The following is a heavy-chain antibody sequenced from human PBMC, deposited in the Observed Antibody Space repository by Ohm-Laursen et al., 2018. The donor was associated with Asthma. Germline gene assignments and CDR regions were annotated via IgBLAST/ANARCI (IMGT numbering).Heavy chain of an antibody. CDR2: IYYSGST. V-gene: IGHV4-59*01. J-gene: IGHJ4*02. CDR3: ARLARGYDRHFDY. Sequence: SETLSLTCTVSGGSISSYYWSWIRQPPGKGLEWIGYIYYSGSTNYNPSLKSRVTISVDTSKNQFSLKLSSVTAADTAVYYCARLARGYDRHFDYWGQGNLVTVSS. CDR1: GGSISSYY. D-gene: IGHD3-22*01.